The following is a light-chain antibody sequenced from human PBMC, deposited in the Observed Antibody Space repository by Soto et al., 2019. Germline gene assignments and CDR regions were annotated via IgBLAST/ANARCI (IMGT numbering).Light chain of an antibody. CDR1: SSDVGAYDY. Sequence: LTQPASVSGSPGQSITISCTGTSSDVGAYDYVSWYQQHPDKAPKLMIYEVSNRPSGVSDRFSGSKSVNTATLTISGLQAEDEADYYCSSYTSSSTRVFGTGTKVT. J-gene: IGLJ1*01. V-gene: IGLV2-14*03. CDR3: SSYTSSSTRV. CDR2: EVS.